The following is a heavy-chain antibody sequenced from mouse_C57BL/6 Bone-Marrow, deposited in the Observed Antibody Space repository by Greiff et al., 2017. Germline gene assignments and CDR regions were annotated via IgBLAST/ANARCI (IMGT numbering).Heavy chain of an antibody. CDR1: GFSLTSYG. D-gene: IGHD2-5*01. CDR3: ARRGYYSNYHYAMDY. CDR2: IWSGGST. Sequence: VQLQQSGPGLVQPSQSLSITCTVSGFSLTSYGVHWVRQSPGQGLEWLGVIWSGGSTDYNAAFISRLSISKDNSKSQVFFKMNSLQADDTAIYYCARRGYYSNYHYAMDYWGQGTSVTVSS. V-gene: IGHV2-2*01. J-gene: IGHJ4*01.